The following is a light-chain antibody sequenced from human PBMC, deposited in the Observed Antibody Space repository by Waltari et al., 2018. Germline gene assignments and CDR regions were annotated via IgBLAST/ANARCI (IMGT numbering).Light chain of an antibody. V-gene: IGKV1-9*01. CDR2: KAS. CDR1: QGISSY. CDR3: KQHNTNPLT. J-gene: IGKJ3*01. Sequence: DVLMTPSPPPLSPSVGDRVTITCRASQGISSYLAWYQQKPGKAPKLLIYKASTLQSGVPSRFSGSGSGTDFTLTISSLQPEDFATYYCKQHNTNPLTFGPGTKLDIK.